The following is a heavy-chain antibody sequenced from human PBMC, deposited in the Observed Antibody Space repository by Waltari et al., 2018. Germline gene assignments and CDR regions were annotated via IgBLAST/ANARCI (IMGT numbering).Heavy chain of an antibody. D-gene: IGHD3-10*01. CDR2: LRYDGTNK. J-gene: IGHJ4*02. CDR3: VTNYGSETYYEFDY. CDR1: GFTLSSCG. Sequence: QVQLVESGGGVVQPGGSLRLSCAASGFTLSSCGMHWVRQAPGKGLGGGAFLRYDGTNKYYAGPVKGRFIISRDDSKNTLYLQMNSLRAEDTAVYYCVTNYGSETYYEFDYWGQGTLVTVSS. V-gene: IGHV3-30*02.